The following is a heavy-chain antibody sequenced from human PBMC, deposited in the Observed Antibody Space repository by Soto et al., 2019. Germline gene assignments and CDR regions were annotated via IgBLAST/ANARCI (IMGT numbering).Heavy chain of an antibody. CDR2: ISWDGGST. CDR3: AKDLAAADPYYYYGMDV. D-gene: IGHD6-13*01. Sequence: EVQLVESGGVVVQPGESLRLSCAASGFTFDDYVMHWVRQAPGKGLEWVSLISWDGGSTYYADSVKGRFTISRDNSKNSLYLQMNSLRAEDTALYYCAKDLAAADPYYYYGMDVWGQGTTVTVSS. J-gene: IGHJ6*02. CDR1: GFTFDDYV. V-gene: IGHV3-43D*04.